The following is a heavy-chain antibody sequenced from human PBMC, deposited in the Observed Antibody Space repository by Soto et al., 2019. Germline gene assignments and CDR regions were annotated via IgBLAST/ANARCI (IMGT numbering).Heavy chain of an antibody. D-gene: IGHD1-26*01. CDR3: TTGLRWEVSFDY. Sequence: EVQLLESGGGLVQPGGSLRLSCAASGFTFSSYAMSWVRQAPGKGLEWVSAISGSGGSTYYADSVKGRFTISRDNSKNTLYLQMNSPRAEDTAVYYCTTGLRWEVSFDYWGQGTLVTVSS. CDR1: GFTFSSYA. J-gene: IGHJ4*02. V-gene: IGHV3-23*01. CDR2: ISGSGGST.